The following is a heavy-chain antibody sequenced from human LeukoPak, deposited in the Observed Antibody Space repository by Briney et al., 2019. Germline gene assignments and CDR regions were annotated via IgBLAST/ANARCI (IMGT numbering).Heavy chain of an antibody. D-gene: IGHD3-3*01. Sequence: ASVTVSCKASGYTFTSYGISWVRQAPGQGLEWTGWISAYNGNTNYAQKLQGRVTMTTDTSTSTAYMELRSLRSDDTAVYYCARELRDYDFWSGKDYYYGMDVWGQGTTVTVSS. CDR2: ISAYNGNT. V-gene: IGHV1-18*01. J-gene: IGHJ6*02. CDR1: GYTFTSYG. CDR3: ARELRDYDFWSGKDYYYGMDV.